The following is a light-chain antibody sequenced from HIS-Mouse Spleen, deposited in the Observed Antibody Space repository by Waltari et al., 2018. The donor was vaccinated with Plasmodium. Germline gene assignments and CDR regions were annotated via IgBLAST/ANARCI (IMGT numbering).Light chain of an antibody. J-gene: IGKJ2*01. Sequence: DIQLTQSPSFLSASVGDRVTITCRASQGISSYLAWYQQKPGKAPKLLIYAASTLQSGVPSRCSGSGAGTEFTLTISSLQPEDSATYYCQQLNSYPYTFGQGTKLEIK. CDR2: AAS. V-gene: IGKV1-9*01. CDR3: QQLNSYPYT. CDR1: QGISSY.